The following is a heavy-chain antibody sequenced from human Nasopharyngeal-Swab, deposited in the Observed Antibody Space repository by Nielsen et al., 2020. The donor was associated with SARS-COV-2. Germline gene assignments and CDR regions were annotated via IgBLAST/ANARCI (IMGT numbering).Heavy chain of an antibody. V-gene: IGHV3-48*01. CDR2: ISSSSDTI. J-gene: IGHJ4*02. CDR3: ARDRNYYGSGSYLGFFDY. CDR1: GFTINSHN. D-gene: IGHD3-10*01. Sequence: GGSLRLSCAASGFTINSHNLNWIRQAPGKGLEWISYISSSSDTISYADSVKGRFTISRDNSKNTLYLQMNSLRAEDTAVYYCARDRNYYGSGSYLGFFDYWGQGTLVTVSS.